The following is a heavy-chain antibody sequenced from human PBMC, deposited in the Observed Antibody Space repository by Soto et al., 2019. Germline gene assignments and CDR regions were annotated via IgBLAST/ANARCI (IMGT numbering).Heavy chain of an antibody. V-gene: IGHV3-33*01. J-gene: IGHJ6*02. CDR3: ASEYSSSQGANYGMDV. CDR2: IWYDGSNK. Sequence: GGSLRLSCAASGFTFSSYGMHWVRQAPGKGLEWVAVIWYDGSNKYYADSVKGRFTISRDNSKNTLYLQMNSLRAEDTAVYYCASEYSSSQGANYGMDVWGQGTTVTVSS. D-gene: IGHD6-13*01. CDR1: GFTFSSYG.